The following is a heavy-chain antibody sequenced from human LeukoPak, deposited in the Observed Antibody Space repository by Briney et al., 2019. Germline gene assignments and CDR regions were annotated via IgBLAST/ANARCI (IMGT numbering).Heavy chain of an antibody. CDR2: IYYSGST. CDR3: ARHLGPRTVTRFDY. D-gene: IGHD4-17*01. CDR1: GGSFSGYY. Sequence: SETLSLTCAVYGGSFSGYYWSWIRQPPGKGLEWIGYIYYSGSTNYNPSLKSRVTISVDTSKNQFSLKLSSVTAADTAVYYCARHLGPRTVTRFDYWGQGTLVTVSS. V-gene: IGHV4-59*08. J-gene: IGHJ4*02.